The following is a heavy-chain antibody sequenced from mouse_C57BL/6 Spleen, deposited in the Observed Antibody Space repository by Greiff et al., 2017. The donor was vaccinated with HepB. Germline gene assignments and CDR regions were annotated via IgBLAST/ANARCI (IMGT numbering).Heavy chain of an antibody. D-gene: IGHD2-3*01. CDR1: GYAFSSSW. CDR2: IYPGDGDT. J-gene: IGHJ2*01. Sequence: SGPELVKPGASVKISCKASGYAFSSSWMNWVKQRPGKGLEWIGRIYPGDGDTNYNGKFKGKATLTADKSSSTAYMQLSSLTSEDSAVYFCAREGYDLYYFDYWGQGTTLTVSS. CDR3: AREGYDLYYFDY. V-gene: IGHV1-82*01.